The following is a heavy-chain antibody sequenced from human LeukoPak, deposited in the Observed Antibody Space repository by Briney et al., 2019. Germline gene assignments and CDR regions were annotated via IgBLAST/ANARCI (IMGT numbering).Heavy chain of an antibody. CDR1: GYTFTGYY. D-gene: IGHD6-19*01. V-gene: IGHV1-2*02. J-gene: IGHJ5*02. Sequence: ASVKVSCKASGYTFTGYYIHWVRQAPGQGLEWMGWINPNSGGTNYAQKFQDRVTMTRDTSISTAYMELSRLRSDDTAVYYCARVGRVAGTPGGWFDPWAREPWSPSPQ. CDR3: ARVGRVAGTPGGWFDP. CDR2: INPNSGGT.